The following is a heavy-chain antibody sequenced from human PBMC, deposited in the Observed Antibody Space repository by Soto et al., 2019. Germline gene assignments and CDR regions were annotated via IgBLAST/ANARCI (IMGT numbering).Heavy chain of an antibody. CDR3: ARDPDGDYDFDY. CDR2: INAKNGDT. Sequence: QVQLVQSGGEVKKPGASVKVSCKASGYTFNRYGISWVRQAPGQGLEWMGWINAKNGDTNYAQKYRGRVTMTTDTTTSTAYMELRSLGSDDTAVYYGARDPDGDYDFDYWGQGTLVSVSS. D-gene: IGHD4-17*01. V-gene: IGHV1-18*01. CDR1: GYTFNRYG. J-gene: IGHJ4*02.